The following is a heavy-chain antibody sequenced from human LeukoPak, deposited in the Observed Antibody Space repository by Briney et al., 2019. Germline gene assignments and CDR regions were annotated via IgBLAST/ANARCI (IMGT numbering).Heavy chain of an antibody. V-gene: IGHV1-46*03. CDR3: AIDFTSYDFWSGYYEFDY. Sequence: AAVKVSCKASGYTFTSYYMHWVQQAPGQGLEWMGIINPSGGSTSYAQKFQGRVTMTRDTSTSTVYMELSSLRSEDTAVYYCAIDFTSYDFWSGYYEFDYWGQGTLVTVSS. D-gene: IGHD3-3*01. CDR2: INPSGGST. J-gene: IGHJ4*02. CDR1: GYTFTSYY.